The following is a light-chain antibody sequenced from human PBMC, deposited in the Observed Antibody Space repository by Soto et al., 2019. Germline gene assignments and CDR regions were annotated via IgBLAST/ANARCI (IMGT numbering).Light chain of an antibody. J-gene: IGLJ2*01. Sequence: QSALTQPPSASGTPGQRVTISCSGSSSNIGSNTVNWYQQLPGTAPKLVIYSNNQRPSGVPDRFSGSKSGTSASLAIGGLQSEEEADYYGVARDDGLKGYVLLGGGNK. CDR1: SSNIGSNT. V-gene: IGLV1-44*01. CDR2: SNN. CDR3: VARDDGLKGYVL.